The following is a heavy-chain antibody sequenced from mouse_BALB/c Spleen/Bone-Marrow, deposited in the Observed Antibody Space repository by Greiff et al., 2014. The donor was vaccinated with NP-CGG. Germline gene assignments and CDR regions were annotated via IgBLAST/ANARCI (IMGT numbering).Heavy chain of an antibody. Sequence: EVNVVESGGGLVQPGGSLRLSCATSGFTFIDYYMSWVRQPPGKALEWLGFIRNKANGYTTEYSASVKGRFTISRDNSQSILYLQMNTLRAEDSATYYCARDYGNYVRFAYWGQGTLVTVSA. CDR2: IRNKANGYTT. CDR1: GFTFIDYY. CDR3: ARDYGNYVRFAY. V-gene: IGHV7-3*02. J-gene: IGHJ3*01. D-gene: IGHD2-1*01.